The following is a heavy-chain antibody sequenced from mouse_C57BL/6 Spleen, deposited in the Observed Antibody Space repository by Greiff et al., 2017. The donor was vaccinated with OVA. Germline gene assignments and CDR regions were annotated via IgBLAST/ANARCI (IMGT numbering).Heavy chain of an antibody. V-gene: IGHV5-17*01. J-gene: IGHJ4*01. CDR2: ISSGSSTI. CDR3: ARERGAMDY. CDR1: GFTFSDYG. Sequence: EVKLVESGGGLVKPGGSLKLSCAASGFTFSDYGMHWVRQAPEKGLEWVAYISSGSSTIYYADTVKGRFTIARDNAKNTLFLQRTRLRAEDTAMYYCARERGAMDYWGQGTAVTVSS.